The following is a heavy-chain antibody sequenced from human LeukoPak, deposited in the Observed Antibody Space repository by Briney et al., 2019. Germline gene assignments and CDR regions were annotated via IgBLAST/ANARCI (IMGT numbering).Heavy chain of an antibody. V-gene: IGHV1-18*04. CDR1: GYTFTGYY. CDR3: ARSGYSGYDYPYFDY. CDR2: ISAYNGNT. J-gene: IGHJ4*02. Sequence: GASVKVSCKASGYTFTGYYMHWVRQAPGQGLEWMGWISAYNGNTNYAQKLQGRVTMTTDTSTSTAYMELRSLRSDDTAVYYCARSGYSGYDYPYFDYWGQGTLVTVSS. D-gene: IGHD5-12*01.